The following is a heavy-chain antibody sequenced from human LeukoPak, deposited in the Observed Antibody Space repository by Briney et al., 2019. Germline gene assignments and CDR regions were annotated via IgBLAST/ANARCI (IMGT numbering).Heavy chain of an antibody. D-gene: IGHD5-12*01. CDR2: ISGSGGST. J-gene: IGHJ4*02. Sequence: GGSLRLSCAASGFTFSSYGMSWVRQAPGKGLEWVSAISGSGGSTYYADSVKGRFTISRDNSKNTLYLQMNSLRAEDTAVYYCARGKYGGYFIDYWGQGTLVTVSS. V-gene: IGHV3-23*01. CDR3: ARGKYGGYFIDY. CDR1: GFTFSSYG.